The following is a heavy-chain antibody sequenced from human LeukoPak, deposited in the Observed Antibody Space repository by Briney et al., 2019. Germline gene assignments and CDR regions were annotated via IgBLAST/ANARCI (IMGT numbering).Heavy chain of an antibody. CDR1: GGSISSGDYY. CDR2: IYYSGST. D-gene: IGHD1-26*01. V-gene: IGHV4-30-4*02. CDR3: ARNIVGPRQVDY. J-gene: IGHJ4*02. Sequence: SETLSLTCTVSGGSISSGDYYWSWIRQPPGKGLEWIGYIYYSGSTYYNPSLKSRVTISVDTSKNQFSLKLSSVTAADTAIYYCARNIVGPRQVDYWGQGTLVTVSS.